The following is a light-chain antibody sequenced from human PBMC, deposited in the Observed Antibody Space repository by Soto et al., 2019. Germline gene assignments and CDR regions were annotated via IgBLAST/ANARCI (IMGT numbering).Light chain of an antibody. Sequence: QSVLTQPPSASGTPGQRVTISCSGSSSNIGSNTVNWYQQLPGTAPKLLIYSNNQRPSGVPDRFSGSKSGTSASLAISGLQSEDEADYYCAACDESLNGRWVFGGGTKLTVL. CDR2: SNN. CDR3: AACDESLNGRWV. V-gene: IGLV1-44*01. J-gene: IGLJ3*02. CDR1: SSNIGSNT.